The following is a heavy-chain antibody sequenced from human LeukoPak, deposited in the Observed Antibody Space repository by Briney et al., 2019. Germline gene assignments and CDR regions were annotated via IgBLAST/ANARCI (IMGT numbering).Heavy chain of an antibody. Sequence: GGSLRLSCAASGFTFSSYAMHWVRQAPGKGLESVAVTSSDGNIKYYADSVKGRFTISRDNSKNTLYLQMSSLRGEDTGVYYCARDPVSATARHFDYWGQGTLVTVSS. CDR3: ARDPVSATARHFDY. J-gene: IGHJ4*02. V-gene: IGHV3-30-3*01. CDR2: TSSDGNIK. D-gene: IGHD1-1*01. CDR1: GFTFSSYA.